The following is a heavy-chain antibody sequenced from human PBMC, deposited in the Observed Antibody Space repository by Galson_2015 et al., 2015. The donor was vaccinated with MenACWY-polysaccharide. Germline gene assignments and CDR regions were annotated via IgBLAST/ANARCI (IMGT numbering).Heavy chain of an antibody. V-gene: IGHV3-11*01. Sequence: ADSVKGRFAISRDNAKNSLYLQMNSLRAEDTAVYYCARAAWFDYWGQGTLLTVSS. CDR3: ARAAWFDY. J-gene: IGHJ4*02.